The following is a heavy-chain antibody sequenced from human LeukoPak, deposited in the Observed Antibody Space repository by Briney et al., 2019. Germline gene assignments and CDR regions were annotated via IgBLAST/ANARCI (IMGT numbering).Heavy chain of an antibody. CDR3: ARLPGSDAFDI. D-gene: IGHD1-1*01. V-gene: IGHV5-51*01. CDR2: IYPGGSDT. CDR1: GYSFTSYW. J-gene: IGHJ3*02. Sequence: GESLKISFKGSGYSFTSYWIGWGRRMPGKGLEWMGIIYPGGSDTRYTPSFQGQVTISADKSISTAYLQWSSLKASDTAMYYCARLPGSDAFDIWGQGTMVTVSS.